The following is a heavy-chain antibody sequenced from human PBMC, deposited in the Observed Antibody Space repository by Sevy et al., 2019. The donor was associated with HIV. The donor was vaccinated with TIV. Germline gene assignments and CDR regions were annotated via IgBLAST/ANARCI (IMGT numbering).Heavy chain of an antibody. CDR2: MNPNSGNT. CDR3: ARASRTIFGVVLPLGMDV. Sequence: ASAKVSCKASGYTFTSYDINWVRQATGQGLEWMGWMNPNSGNTGYAQKFQGRVTMTRNTSISTAYMELSSLRSEDTAVYYCARASRTIFGVVLPLGMDVWGQGTTVSVSS. V-gene: IGHV1-8*01. D-gene: IGHD3-3*01. J-gene: IGHJ6*02. CDR1: GYTFTSYD.